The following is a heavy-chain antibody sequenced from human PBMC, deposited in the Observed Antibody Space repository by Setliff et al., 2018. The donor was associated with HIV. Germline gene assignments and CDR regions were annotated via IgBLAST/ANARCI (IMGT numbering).Heavy chain of an antibody. J-gene: IGHJ4*02. V-gene: IGHV3-20*04. CDR2: INWNGGNT. CDR1: GFTFDDYG. CDR3: ARDSAHCSGWYLLDY. D-gene: IGHD6-19*01. Sequence: GGSLRLSCAASGFTFDDYGMSWVRQTPGRGLEWVSGINWNGGNTYYADSVKGRFTISRDNAKNTLSLQMNSLRAEDTAVYYCARDSAHCSGWYLLDYWAQGTQVTVSS.